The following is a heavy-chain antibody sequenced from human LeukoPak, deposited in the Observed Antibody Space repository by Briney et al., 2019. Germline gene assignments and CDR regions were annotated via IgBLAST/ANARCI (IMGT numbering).Heavy chain of an antibody. J-gene: IGHJ4*02. V-gene: IGHV3-30*02. CDR2: GRYDGSNK. CDR1: GFSFSSYG. D-gene: IGHD3-22*01. CDR3: AKYYRESSGASPLDY. Sequence: GGSLRLSCVASGFSFSSYGMYWVRQAPGKGLEWVAFGRYDGSNKYYADSVKGRFTISRDNYKSVLDLQMNSLTVEDTGVYYCAKYYRESSGASPLDYWGQGTRVTVSS.